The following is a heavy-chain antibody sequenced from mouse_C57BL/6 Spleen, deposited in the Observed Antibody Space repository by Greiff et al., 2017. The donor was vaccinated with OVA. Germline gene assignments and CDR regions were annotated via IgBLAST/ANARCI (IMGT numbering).Heavy chain of an antibody. CDR1: GYTFTDYY. V-gene: IGHV1-26*01. D-gene: IGHD5-5*01. J-gene: IGHJ1*03. CDR2: INPNNGGT. CDR3: ARGAYLWYFDV. Sequence: VQLKESGPELVKPGASVKISCKASGYTFTDYYMNWVKQSHGKSLEWIGDINPNNGGTSYNQKFKGKATLTVDKSSSTAYMELRSLTSEDSAVYYCARGAYLWYFDVWGTGTTVTVSS.